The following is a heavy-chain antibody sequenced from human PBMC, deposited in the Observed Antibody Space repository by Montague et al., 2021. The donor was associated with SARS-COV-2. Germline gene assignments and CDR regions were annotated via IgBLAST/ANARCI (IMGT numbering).Heavy chain of an antibody. J-gene: IGHJ4*01. CDR2: FLPTGDS. V-gene: IGHV4-59*01. Sequence: SETLSLTCIVSRDSITNSHWCWVRHPPGKGMEWMTYFLPTGDSNNNPSLRIRITTSVDTAKTQSSLRLRSVTAADSARYFCERVPAVTKVSAATIDFWGHGTLVTVSS. CDR3: ERVPAVTKVSAATIDF. CDR1: RDSITNSH. D-gene: IGHD4-11*01.